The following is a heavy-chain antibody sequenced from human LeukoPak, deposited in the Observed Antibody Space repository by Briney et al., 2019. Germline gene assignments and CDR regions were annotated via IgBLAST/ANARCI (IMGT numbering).Heavy chain of an antibody. Sequence: SETLSLTCTVSGGSISSYYWSWIRQPPGKGLEWIGYIHYSGSTNYNPSLKSRVTISVDTSKNQFSLKLSSVTAADTAVYYCARAHDYSGWFDPWGQGTLVTVSS. D-gene: IGHD4-11*01. J-gene: IGHJ5*02. CDR1: GGSISSYY. V-gene: IGHV4-59*01. CDR2: IHYSGST. CDR3: ARAHDYSGWFDP.